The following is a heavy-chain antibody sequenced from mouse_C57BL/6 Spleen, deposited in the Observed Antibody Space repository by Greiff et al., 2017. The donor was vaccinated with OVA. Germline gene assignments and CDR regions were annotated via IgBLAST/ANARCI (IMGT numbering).Heavy chain of an antibody. CDR3: ARDYGSSYEFAY. CDR2: IYPGDGDT. Sequence: QVQLQQSGAELVKPGASVKISCKASGYAFSSYWMNWVKQRPGKGLEWIGQIYPGDGDTKYNGKFKGKATLTADKSSSTAYMQLSSLTSEDSAVYFCARDYGSSYEFAYWGQGTLVTVSA. D-gene: IGHD1-1*01. CDR1: GYAFSSYW. J-gene: IGHJ3*01. V-gene: IGHV1-80*01.